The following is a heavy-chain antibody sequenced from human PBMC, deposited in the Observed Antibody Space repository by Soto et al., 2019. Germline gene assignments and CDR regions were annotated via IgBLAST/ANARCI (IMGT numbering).Heavy chain of an antibody. CDR2: SVGSSAYT. D-gene: IGHD1-26*01. V-gene: IGHV3-11*06. CDR1: GFTFSDYY. Sequence: VQLVESGGGLVKPGGSLRLSCAASGFTFSDYYMNWIRQAPGKGLERLSYSVGSSAYTNYADSVNGRFTIPRDNAKSSLFLQLTSLRDEDTAVYYCARAVGNYCGMDVWGQGTTVTVSS. CDR3: ARAVGNYCGMDV. J-gene: IGHJ6*02.